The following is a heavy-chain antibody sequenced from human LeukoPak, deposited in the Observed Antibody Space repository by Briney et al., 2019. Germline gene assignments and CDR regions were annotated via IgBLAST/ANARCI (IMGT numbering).Heavy chain of an antibody. J-gene: IGHJ3*02. CDR2: ISSSSSTI. D-gene: IGHD2-2*01. Sequence: GGSLRLSCAASGFTFSSYSMNWVRQAPGKGLEWVSYISSSSSTIYYADSVKGRFTIPRDNAKNSLYLQMNSLRAEDTAVYYCAREATYCSSTSCYSAFDIWGQGTMVTVSS. CDR1: GFTFSSYS. CDR3: AREATYCSSTSCYSAFDI. V-gene: IGHV3-48*01.